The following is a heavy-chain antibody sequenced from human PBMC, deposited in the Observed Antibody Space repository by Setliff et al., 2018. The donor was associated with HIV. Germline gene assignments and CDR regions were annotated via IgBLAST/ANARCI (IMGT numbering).Heavy chain of an antibody. CDR1: GYIFTDYY. V-gene: IGHV1-2*02. D-gene: IGHD2-15*01. Sequence: ASVKVSCKASGYIFTDYYIHWVRQAPGQGLEWMGWINPNGGYTNYAQKFLGRVTMTQDTSFTTAYLELSRLGSDDTAVYCAADNHNCNSFDSWGQGSLVTVSS. CDR2: INPNGGYT. J-gene: IGHJ4*02. CDR3: ADNHNCNSFDS.